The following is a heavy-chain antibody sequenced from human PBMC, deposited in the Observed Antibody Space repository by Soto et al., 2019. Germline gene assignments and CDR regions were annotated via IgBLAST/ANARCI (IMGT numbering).Heavy chain of an antibody. CDR1: GGSINSYY. V-gene: IGHV4-59*01. CDR2: IYYSGST. Sequence: NPSETLSLTCSVFGGSINSYYWSWIRQPPGKGLEWIGYIYYSGSTNYNPSLKSRVTISVDTSKNQFSLKLSSVTAADTAVYYCARHQRIGGLDVWGPGTTVTVSS. D-gene: IGHD1-1*01. J-gene: IGHJ6*02. CDR3: ARHQRIGGLDV.